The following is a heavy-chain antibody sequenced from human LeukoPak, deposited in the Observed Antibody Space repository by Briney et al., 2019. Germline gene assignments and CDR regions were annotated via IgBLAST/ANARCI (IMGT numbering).Heavy chain of an antibody. J-gene: IGHJ4*02. V-gene: IGHV1-69*13. CDR2: IIPIFGTA. CDR1: GYTFVGHY. D-gene: IGHD2-21*02. Sequence: GASVKVSCKGSGYTFVGHYMHWVRQAPGQGLEWMGGIIPIFGTANYAQKFQGRVTITADESTSTAYMELSSLRSEDTAVYYCARAVVVTGEADYWGQGTLVTVSS. CDR3: ARAVVVTGEADY.